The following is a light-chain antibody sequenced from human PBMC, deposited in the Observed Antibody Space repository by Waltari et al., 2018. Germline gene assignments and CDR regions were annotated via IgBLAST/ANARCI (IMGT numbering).Light chain of an antibody. V-gene: IGLV2-14*03. CDR2: DVN. CDR3: SSYTTGSTRYV. J-gene: IGLJ1*01. CDR1: SSDSGHYNF. Sequence: QSALTQPASASGSPGQSIPISCTATSSDSGHYNFVSWYQKHPGKAPKVMIYDVNNRPSGVSSRFSGSKSGNTASLTISGLQAEDEADYYCSSYTTGSTRYVFGSGTKVTVL.